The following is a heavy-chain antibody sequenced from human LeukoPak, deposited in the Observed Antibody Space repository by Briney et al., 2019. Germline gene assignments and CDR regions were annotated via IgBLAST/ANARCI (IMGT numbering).Heavy chain of an antibody. D-gene: IGHD3-22*01. CDR3: ARALGGPYDSSGYYDY. CDR1: GFTFSTYD. CDR2: ISSSGITI. J-gene: IGHJ4*02. V-gene: IGHV3-48*03. Sequence: GGSLRLSCAASGFTFSTYDMNWVRQAPGKGLEWISYISSSGITIFYADSVKGRFTISRDNAKNSLYLQMNSLRAEDTAVYYCARALGGPYDSSGYYDYWGQGTLVTVSS.